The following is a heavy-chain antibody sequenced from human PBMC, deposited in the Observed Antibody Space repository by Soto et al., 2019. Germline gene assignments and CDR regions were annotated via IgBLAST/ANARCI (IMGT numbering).Heavy chain of an antibody. Sequence: SHTHSLTYDLSGDSVSSNSAASNWIRQSPSRGLEWLGRTYYRSKWYNEYAVSVKSRININPDTSKNQFSLQLNSVTPEDTAVYYCARVIPGTNYGMDVWGQGTTVTVSS. CDR1: GDSVSSNSAA. CDR3: ARVIPGTNYGMDV. V-gene: IGHV6-1*01. CDR2: TYYRSKWYN. J-gene: IGHJ6*02. D-gene: IGHD1-20*01.